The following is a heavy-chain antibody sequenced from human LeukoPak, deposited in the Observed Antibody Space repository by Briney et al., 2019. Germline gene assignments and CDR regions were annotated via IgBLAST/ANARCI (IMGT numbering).Heavy chain of an antibody. J-gene: IGHJ4*02. CDR3: TIEFSGGSG. CDR1: GFSFGDSD. V-gene: IGHV3-49*03. Sequence: GGSLRLSCTTSGFSFGDSDMSWFREAPGKGLEWVGFIKNKAEGGATTYAASVKGRFTISRDDSNSIVYLQMDSLKTEDTAVYYCTIEFSGGSGWGQGALVTVSS. CDR2: IKNKAEGGAT. D-gene: IGHD6-19*01.